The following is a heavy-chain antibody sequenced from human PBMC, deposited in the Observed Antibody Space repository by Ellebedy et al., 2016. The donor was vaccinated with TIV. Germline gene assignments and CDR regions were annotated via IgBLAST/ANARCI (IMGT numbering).Heavy chain of an antibody. V-gene: IGHV1-69*13. CDR1: GGTFSSYA. CDR2: IIPIFGPA. Sequence: AASVKVSCKASGGTFSSYAISWVRQAPGQGLEWMGGIIPIFGPANYAQKFQGRVTITADESTITAYMELRSLRSDDTAVYYCARSSVAAAAKDAYYWGQGTLVTVSS. D-gene: IGHD6-13*01. J-gene: IGHJ4*02. CDR3: ARSSVAAAAKDAYY.